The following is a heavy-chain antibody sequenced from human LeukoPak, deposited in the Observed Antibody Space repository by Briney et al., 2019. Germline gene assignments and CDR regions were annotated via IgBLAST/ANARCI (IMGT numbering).Heavy chain of an antibody. V-gene: IGHV3-23*01. J-gene: IGHJ4*02. Sequence: GGSLRLSCAASGFTFSSYAVSWVRQAPGKGLEWVSAISGSGGSTYYADSVKGRFTISRDNSKNTLYLQMNSLRAEDTAVYYCAKSMVRGANYLWTFDYWGQGTLVTVSS. D-gene: IGHD3-10*01. CDR1: GFTFSSYA. CDR3: AKSMVRGANYLWTFDY. CDR2: ISGSGGST.